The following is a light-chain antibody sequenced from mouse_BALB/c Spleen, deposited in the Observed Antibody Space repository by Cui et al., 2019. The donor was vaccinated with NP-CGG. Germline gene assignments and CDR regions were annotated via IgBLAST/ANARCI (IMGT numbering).Light chain of an antibody. J-gene: IGLJ1*01. Sequence: QAVVTQESAPTTSPGETVTLTCRSSTGAVTTTNYVNWVQGKPDHLFTGLIGGTNNRAPGVPARFSGSLIGDRAALTITGAQTEDEAIYFCALWYSNHWVFGGGTKLTVL. CDR1: TGAVTTTNY. CDR3: ALWYSNHWV. CDR2: GTN. V-gene: IGLV1*01.